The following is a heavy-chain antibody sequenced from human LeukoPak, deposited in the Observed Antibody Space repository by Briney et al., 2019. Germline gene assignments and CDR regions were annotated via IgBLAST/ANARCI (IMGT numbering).Heavy chain of an antibody. CDR2: ISGSGDTT. J-gene: IGHJ4*02. D-gene: IGHD2-21*01. Sequence: HSGGSLRLSCAASRFTFSSYAMSWVRQAPGKGLEWVSSISGSGDTTYYADSVKGRFTISRDNSKNTLYLQMNSLGVEDTAVYHCAKGTIANRYCPCDCWGQGTLVTVSS. CDR3: AKGTIANRYCPCDC. CDR1: RFTFSSYA. V-gene: IGHV3-23*01.